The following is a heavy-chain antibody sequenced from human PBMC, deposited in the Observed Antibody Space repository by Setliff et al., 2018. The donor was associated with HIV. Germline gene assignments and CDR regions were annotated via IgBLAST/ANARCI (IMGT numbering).Heavy chain of an antibody. Sequence: GSGPTLVNPTQTLTLTCTFSGFSLSTSGVGVGWIRQPPGKALEWLALIYWDDDKRYSPSLKSRLTISRDNAKKSVFLDMTSLRDEDTAVYYCATSDGSGFFAYWGQGTLVTVSS. V-gene: IGHV2-5*02. D-gene: IGHD3-10*01. J-gene: IGHJ1*01. CDR1: GFSLSTSGVG. CDR2: IYWDDDK. CDR3: ATSDGSGFFAY.